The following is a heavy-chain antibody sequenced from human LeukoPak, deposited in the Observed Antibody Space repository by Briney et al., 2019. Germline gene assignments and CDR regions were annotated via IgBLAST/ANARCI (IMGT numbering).Heavy chain of an antibody. CDR3: ASRKYYFDY. J-gene: IGHJ4*02. V-gene: IGHV3-7*01. Sequence: GGSLRLSCAASGFTFSGYWMSWVRQAPGKGLEWVANIKHDGSEKYFVDSVKGRFTISRDNAKNSLFLQMNTLRAEDTAVYYCASRKYYFDYWGQGTLVTVSS. CDR2: IKHDGSEK. CDR1: GFTFSGYW.